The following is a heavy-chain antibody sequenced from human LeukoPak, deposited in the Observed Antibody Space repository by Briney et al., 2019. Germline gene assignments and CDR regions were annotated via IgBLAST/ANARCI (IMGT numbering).Heavy chain of an antibody. CDR1: SGSINNYY. Sequence: SETLSLTCTVSSGSINNYYWSWIRQTPGKGLEWIGYILSSGSTNYNPSVKSRVTISVDTSKNQFSLKLRSVTAADTAVYYCARTNQISETAFDIWGPGTMVIVSS. CDR3: ARTNQISETAFDI. CDR2: ILSSGST. D-gene: IGHD1-14*01. V-gene: IGHV4-59*01. J-gene: IGHJ3*02.